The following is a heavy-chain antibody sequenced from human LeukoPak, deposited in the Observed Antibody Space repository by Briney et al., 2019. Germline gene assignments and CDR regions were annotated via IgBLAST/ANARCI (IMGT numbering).Heavy chain of an antibody. CDR1: GDSISNYY. V-gene: IGHV4-59*01. Sequence: SETLSLTCTVSGDSISNYYWNCIRQSPGKGLEWIGHVHFSGETNYNPSLKSRVAISLDSAKNQFSLRLISVTAADTAVYYCARRVEMSSASATSDTWLDPWGQGTLVSVSP. CDR2: VHFSGET. D-gene: IGHD3-10*01. J-gene: IGHJ5*02. CDR3: ARRVEMSSASATSDTWLDP.